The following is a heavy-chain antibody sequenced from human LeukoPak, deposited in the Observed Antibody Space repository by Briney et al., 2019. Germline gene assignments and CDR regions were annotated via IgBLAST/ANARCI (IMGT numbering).Heavy chain of an antibody. CDR3: ATLWFGELLAPFDP. Sequence: ASVKVSCKVSGCTLTELSMHWVRQAPGKGLEWMGGFDPEDGETIYAQKFQGRVTMTEDTSTDTAYMELSSLRSEDTAVYYCATLWFGELLAPFDPWGQGTLVTVSS. D-gene: IGHD3-10*01. V-gene: IGHV1-24*01. J-gene: IGHJ5*02. CDR1: GCTLTELS. CDR2: FDPEDGET.